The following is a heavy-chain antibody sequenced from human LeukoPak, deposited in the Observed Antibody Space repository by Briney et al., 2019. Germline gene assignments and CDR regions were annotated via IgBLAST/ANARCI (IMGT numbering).Heavy chain of an antibody. CDR2: IYYIGST. D-gene: IGHD3-22*01. J-gene: IGHJ4*02. Sequence: PSETLSLTCTVSGGSISSYYWSWIRQPPGKGLEGIGYIYYIGSTNYNPSLKSRVTISVDTSKNQFSLKLSSITAADTAVYYCASTYYYDSSGYYYVLDYWGQGTLVTVSS. V-gene: IGHV4-59*01. CDR1: GGSISSYY. CDR3: ASTYYYDSSGYYYVLDY.